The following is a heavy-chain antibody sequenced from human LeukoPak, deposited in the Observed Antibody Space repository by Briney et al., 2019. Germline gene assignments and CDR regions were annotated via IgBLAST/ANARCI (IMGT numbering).Heavy chain of an antibody. D-gene: IGHD3-10*01. CDR1: GGTFSSYA. Sequence: ASVKVSCKASGGTFSSYAISWVRQAPGQGLEWMRGIIPIFGTANYAQKFQGRVTITTDESTSTAYMELSSLRSEDTAVYYCTRAIGELLFPLDYWGQGTLVTVSS. CDR2: IIPIFGTA. V-gene: IGHV1-69*05. CDR3: TRAIGELLFPLDY. J-gene: IGHJ4*02.